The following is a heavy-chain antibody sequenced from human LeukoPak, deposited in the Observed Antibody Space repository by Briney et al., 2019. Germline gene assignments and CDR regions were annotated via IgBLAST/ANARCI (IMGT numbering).Heavy chain of an antibody. J-gene: IGHJ4*02. CDR1: GGSISSGGYY. CDR2: IYYSGST. Sequence: PPQTLSDIHTVSGGSISSGGYYWSWIRQHPGKGLEWIGYIYYSGSTYYNPSLKSRVTISVDTSKNQSSLKLSSVTAADTAVYYCARVVKVGRGGYTDYFEYWGQGTLVTVSS. D-gene: IGHD5-24*01. CDR3: ARVVKVGRGGYTDYFEY. V-gene: IGHV4-31*03.